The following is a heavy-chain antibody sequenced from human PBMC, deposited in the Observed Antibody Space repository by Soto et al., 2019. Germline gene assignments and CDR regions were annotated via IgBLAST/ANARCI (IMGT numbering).Heavy chain of an antibody. J-gene: IGHJ4*02. CDR2: ISTYNGNT. D-gene: IGHD3-22*01. CDR1: GYTFTNYG. Sequence: ASVKVSCKASGYTFTNYGISWVRQAPGQGPAWMGWISTYNGNTNYAQKLQGRVTMTTDTSTSTAYMELRSLRSDDTAVYYCARTLYYYDSSGYYYVDYFDDWGQGTLVTVSS. CDR3: ARTLYYYDSSGYYYVDYFDD. V-gene: IGHV1-18*01.